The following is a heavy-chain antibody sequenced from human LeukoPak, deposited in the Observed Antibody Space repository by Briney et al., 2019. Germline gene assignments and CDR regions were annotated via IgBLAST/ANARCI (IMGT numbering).Heavy chain of an antibody. Sequence: GSLRLSCAASGFTFSSYEMNWVRQPPGKGLEWIGSIYYSGTTYYNPSLKSRVTISLDTSKSQFSLKLSSVTAADTSVYYCARSVHYYDSRGYFRSSGPGTLVSVS. V-gene: IGHV4-59*12. D-gene: IGHD3-22*01. J-gene: IGHJ5*01. CDR2: IYYSGTT. CDR1: GFTFSSYE. CDR3: ARSVHYYDSRGYFRS.